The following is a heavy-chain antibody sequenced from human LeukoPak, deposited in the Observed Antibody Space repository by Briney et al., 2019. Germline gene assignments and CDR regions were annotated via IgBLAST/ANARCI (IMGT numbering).Heavy chain of an antibody. J-gene: IGHJ4*02. V-gene: IGHV1-24*01. Sequence: GASVKVSCKVSGYTLTELSMHWVRQAPGKGLEWMGGFDPEDGETIYAQKFQGRVTMTEDTSTDPAYMELSSLRSEDTAVYYCATDSPNDWRQRPLDYWGQGTLVTVSS. CDR1: GYTLTELS. CDR3: ATDSPNDWRQRPLDY. D-gene: IGHD3-9*01. CDR2: FDPEDGET.